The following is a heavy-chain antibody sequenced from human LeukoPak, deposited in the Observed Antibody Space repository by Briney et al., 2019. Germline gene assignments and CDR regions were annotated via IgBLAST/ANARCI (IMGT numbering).Heavy chain of an antibody. CDR3: ARLVGGVEPDIRDYFDY. V-gene: IGHV4-4*07. J-gene: IGHJ4*02. Sequence: SETLSLTCTVSGGSISSYYWSWIRQPAGKGLEWIGHIYTSGSTNYNPSLKSRVTMSVDTPKNQFSLKLSSVTAADTAVYYCARLVGGVEPDIRDYFDYWGQGTLVTVSS. D-gene: IGHD3-16*01. CDR2: IYTSGST. CDR1: GGSISSYY.